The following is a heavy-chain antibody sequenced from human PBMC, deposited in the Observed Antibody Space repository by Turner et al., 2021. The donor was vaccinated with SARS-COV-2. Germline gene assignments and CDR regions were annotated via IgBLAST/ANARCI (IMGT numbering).Heavy chain of an antibody. Sequence: QLQLQESGPGLVKPSETLSLTGTVPGGSISSSSTYWGWIRQPPGKGLEWIGNIYYSGSAYYNPSLKSRVTISVDPSKNQFSLKLTSVTAADTAVYYCARLMDTAMDYYGTDVWGQGTTVTVSS. J-gene: IGHJ6*02. D-gene: IGHD5-18*01. V-gene: IGHV4-39*01. CDR3: ARLMDTAMDYYGTDV. CDR1: GGSISSSSTY. CDR2: IYYSGSA.